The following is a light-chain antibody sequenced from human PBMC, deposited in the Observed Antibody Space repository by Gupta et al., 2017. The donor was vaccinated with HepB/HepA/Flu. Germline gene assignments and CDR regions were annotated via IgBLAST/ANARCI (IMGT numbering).Light chain of an antibody. J-gene: IGKJ1*01. CDR2: AAS. CDR1: PNLSNY. Sequence: DLQMPQSPSSLSASVGDSVTITCRGGPNLSNYLSWYQQRPGKAPKLLIYAASNLQTGVPSRFSGSASGTGFTLTSSNLQPEDFATYYWQQNYSYSSFGHGTKVEVK. V-gene: IGKV1-39*01. CDR3: QQNYSYSS.